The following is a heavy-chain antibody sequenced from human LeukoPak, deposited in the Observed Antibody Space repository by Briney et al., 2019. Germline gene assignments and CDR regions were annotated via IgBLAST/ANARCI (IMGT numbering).Heavy chain of an antibody. CDR1: GYTFTGYY. Sequence: ASVKVSCKASGYTFTGYYMHWVRQAPGQGLEWMGCINPNSGGTKYAQNFQGRVTMTRDTSTSTVYMGLSSLRSEDTAVYYCARIRDGYNDAYDIWGQGTMVTVSS. V-gene: IGHV1-2*02. J-gene: IGHJ3*02. D-gene: IGHD5-24*01. CDR3: ARIRDGYNDAYDI. CDR2: INPNSGGT.